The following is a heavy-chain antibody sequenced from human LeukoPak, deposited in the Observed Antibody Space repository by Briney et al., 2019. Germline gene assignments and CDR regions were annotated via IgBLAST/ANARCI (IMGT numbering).Heavy chain of an antibody. CDR2: IYYSGST. CDR3: ARSDQRWLQSGY. V-gene: IGHV4-31*03. J-gene: IGHJ4*02. CDR1: GGSISSGGYY. D-gene: IGHD5-24*01. Sequence: PSQTLSPTCTVSGGSISSGGYYWSWIRQHPGKGLEWIGYIYYSGSTYYNPSLKSRVTISVDTSKNLFSLRLSSVTAADTAVYYCARSDQRWLQSGYWGQGTLVTVSS.